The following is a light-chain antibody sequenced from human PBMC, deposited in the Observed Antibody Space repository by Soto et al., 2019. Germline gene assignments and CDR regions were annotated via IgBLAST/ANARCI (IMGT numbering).Light chain of an antibody. CDR1: QSVSSSS. CDR2: DTS. J-gene: IGKJ2*01. CDR3: QQRSNWPRLYT. V-gene: IGKV3-11*01. Sequence: EIVLTQSPATLSLSPGERAALSCRASQSVSSSSLAWYQQKPGQAPRLLIYDTSNMATGIPARFSGSGSGTDFTLTISSLAPEDFAVYYCQQRSNWPRLYTFGQGTKLEIK.